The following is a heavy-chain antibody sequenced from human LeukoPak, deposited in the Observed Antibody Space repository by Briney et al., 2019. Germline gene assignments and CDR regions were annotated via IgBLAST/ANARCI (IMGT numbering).Heavy chain of an antibody. J-gene: IGHJ4*02. CDR2: MNPNSGNT. D-gene: IGHD1-26*01. V-gene: IGHV1-8*01. CDR3: ARRSVSGSFDF. Sequence: ASVKVSCKASGCTFTSYDINWVRQATGQGLEWMGWMNPNSGNTGYAQKFQGRVTMTRDTSTSTVYMELSSLRSEDTAVYYCARRSVSGSFDFWGQGTLVTVSS. CDR1: GCTFTSYD.